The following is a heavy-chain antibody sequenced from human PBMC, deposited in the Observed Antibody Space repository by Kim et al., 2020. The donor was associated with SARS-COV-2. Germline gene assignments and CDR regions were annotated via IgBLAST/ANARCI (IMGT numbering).Heavy chain of an antibody. Sequence: GESLKISCKASGYNFDTYWIGWVRQMPGKGLEWMGIMYPGDSDVRYSPSFRGQVTISGDKSIGTAYLQWSSLKASDTAIYYCAKQAYGAYAAVDYWGQGT. J-gene: IGHJ4*02. CDR2: MYPGDSDV. D-gene: IGHD4-17*01. CDR3: AKQAYGAYAAVDY. V-gene: IGHV5-51*01. CDR1: GYNFDTYW.